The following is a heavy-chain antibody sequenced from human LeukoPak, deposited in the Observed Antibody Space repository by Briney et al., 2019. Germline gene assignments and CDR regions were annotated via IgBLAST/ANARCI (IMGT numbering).Heavy chain of an antibody. J-gene: IGHJ4*01. CDR3: VKGSSGWLDY. D-gene: IGHD6-19*01. CDR1: GFTFSSYA. Sequence: GGSLRLSCAASGFTFSSYAMSWVRQAPGKGLEWVSCISGSGGSTYYADSVKGRFTISRDNSKNTLYLQMNSLRAEDTAVYYCVKGSSGWLDYWGHGTLVTVSS. V-gene: IGHV3-23*01. CDR2: ISGSGGST.